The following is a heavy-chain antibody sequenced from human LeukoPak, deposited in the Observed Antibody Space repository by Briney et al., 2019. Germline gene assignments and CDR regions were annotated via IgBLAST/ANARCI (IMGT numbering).Heavy chain of an antibody. Sequence: GRSLRLSCAASGFTFSTYAMHWVRQAPGKGLEWVAFISYDGTNKYCADSVKGRFTISRDNSKNTLYLQMNSLRAEDTALYYCAREILTGYAFDIWGQGTMVTASS. CDR1: GFTFSTYA. CDR3: AREILTGYAFDI. V-gene: IGHV3-30-3*01. CDR2: ISYDGTNK. J-gene: IGHJ3*02. D-gene: IGHD7-27*01.